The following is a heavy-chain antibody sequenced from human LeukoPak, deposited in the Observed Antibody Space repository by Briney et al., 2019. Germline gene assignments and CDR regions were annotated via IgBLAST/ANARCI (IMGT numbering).Heavy chain of an antibody. D-gene: IGHD3-22*01. J-gene: IGHJ5*02. V-gene: IGHV5-51*01. Sequence: GESLKISCKGSEYSFTSYWIGWVRQMPGKGLEWMGIIFPGDSDTRYSPSFQGHVTISADKSITTAYLQWSSLKASDTAMYYCARHPYYYDNSGYLDLWGQGTLVTVSS. CDR1: EYSFTSYW. CDR2: IFPGDSDT. CDR3: ARHPYYYDNSGYLDL.